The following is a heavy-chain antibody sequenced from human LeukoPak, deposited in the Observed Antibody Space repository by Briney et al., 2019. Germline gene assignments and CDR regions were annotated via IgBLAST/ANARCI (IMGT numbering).Heavy chain of an antibody. Sequence: GQSLKTSFKFSGYSFTNYWTAWVRQMPGKGLEWMGFMYGGDSKTKYSPSFQRQVTISADKSSSTAYLQWGSLKASDTAMYYCARQPGGGYDFDYWGQGTAVTVSS. CDR2: MYGGDSKT. CDR3: ARQPGGGYDFDY. D-gene: IGHD5-12*01. J-gene: IGHJ4*02. V-gene: IGHV5-51*01. CDR1: GYSFTNYW.